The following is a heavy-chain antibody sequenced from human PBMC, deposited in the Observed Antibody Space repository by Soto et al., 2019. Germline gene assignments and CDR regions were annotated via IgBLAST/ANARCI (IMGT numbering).Heavy chain of an antibody. V-gene: IGHV4-30-2*01. CDR2: IYHSGST. D-gene: IGHD1-26*01. J-gene: IGHJ4*02. CDR1: GGSISSGGYS. Sequence: SETLSLTCAVSGGSISSGGYSWSWIRQPPVKGLEWIGYIYHSGSTYYNPSLKSRVTISVDRSKNQFSLKLSSVTAADTAVYYCARDSRAVGYFDYWGQGTLVTVSS. CDR3: ARDSRAVGYFDY.